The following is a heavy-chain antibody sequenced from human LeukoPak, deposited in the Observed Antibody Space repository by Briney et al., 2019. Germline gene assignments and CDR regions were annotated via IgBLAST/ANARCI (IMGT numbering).Heavy chain of an antibody. CDR1: GFTFSSYG. CDR3: ARDPPQYGDYEGYYFDY. CDR2: IWYDGSNK. V-gene: IGHV3-33*08. J-gene: IGHJ4*02. Sequence: QLVESGGGVVQPGRSLRLSCAASGFTFSSYGMHWVRQAPGKGLEWVAVIWYDGSNKYYADSVKGRFTISRDNSKNTLYLQMNSLRAEDTAVYYCARDPPQYGDYEGYYFDYWGQGTLVTVSS. D-gene: IGHD4-17*01.